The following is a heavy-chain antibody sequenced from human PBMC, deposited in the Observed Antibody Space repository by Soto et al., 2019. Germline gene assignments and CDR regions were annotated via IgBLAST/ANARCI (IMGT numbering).Heavy chain of an antibody. CDR2: ISYDGSNK. Sequence: QVQLVESGGGVVQPGRSLRLSCAASGFTFSSYGMHWVRQAPGKGLEWVAVISYDGSNKYYADSVKGRFTISRDNSKNTLYLQMNSLKAEDTAVYYCAKDHCGGDCFPPYYFDYWGQGTMVTVSS. CDR3: AKDHCGGDCFPPYYFDY. D-gene: IGHD2-21*02. V-gene: IGHV3-30*18. CDR1: GFTFSSYG. J-gene: IGHJ4*02.